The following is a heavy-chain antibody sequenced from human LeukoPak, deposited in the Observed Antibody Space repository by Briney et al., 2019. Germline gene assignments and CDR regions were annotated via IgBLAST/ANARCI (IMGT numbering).Heavy chain of an antibody. J-gene: IGHJ4*02. D-gene: IGHD3-9*01. CDR1: GDTLSSYA. CDR3: SREFHDILTGYPYFYY. Sequence: ASVKVSCKDSGDTLSSYATSWVPQTPGQRREWMGRIIVIFGTANYSQKFQGRGTITTDESKSTAYMELSSLRSEDTAVYYCSREFHDILTGYPYFYYWGQGTLVTVSS. V-gene: IGHV1-69*05. CDR2: IIVIFGTA.